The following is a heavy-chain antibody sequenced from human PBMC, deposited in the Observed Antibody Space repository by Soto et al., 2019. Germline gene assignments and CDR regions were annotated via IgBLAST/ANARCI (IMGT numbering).Heavy chain of an antibody. J-gene: IGHJ6*02. CDR2: TSGDGDLK. Sequence: QMQLVESGGGVVQPGRSLTLSCEATGFTFSKHAMHWVRQTPGKGLEWVAVTSGDGDLKYYADSVKGRFTISRDNSKNSLSLQMNSLANEDTAIYYCARDRATCCYYGMDVWGQGTTVTVSS. CDR3: ARDRATCCYYGMDV. V-gene: IGHV3-30-3*01. CDR1: GFTFSKHA. D-gene: IGHD2-2*01.